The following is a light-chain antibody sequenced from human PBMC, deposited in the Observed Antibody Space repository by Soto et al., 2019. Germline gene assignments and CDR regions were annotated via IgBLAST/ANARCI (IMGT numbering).Light chain of an antibody. CDR1: QSVLSNSNNQNY. Sequence: DIVMTQSPDSLAVSLGERATINCKSSQSVLSNSNNQNYLAWYQQKPGQPPKLLIYWASTRESGVPDRFSGRGSGTDFNLTVSSLQAEDVAVYYCQQYFSTPPFGGGTKVEI. V-gene: IGKV4-1*01. CDR2: WAS. CDR3: QQYFSTPP. J-gene: IGKJ4*01.